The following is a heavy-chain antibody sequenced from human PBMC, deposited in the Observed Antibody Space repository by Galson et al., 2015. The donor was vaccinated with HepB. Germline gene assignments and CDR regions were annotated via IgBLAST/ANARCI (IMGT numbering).Heavy chain of an antibody. CDR1: GYSVSSNSSS. CDR3: ARYKASGRFLEWYYFDY. J-gene: IGHJ4*02. V-gene: IGHV6-1*01. CDR2: TSYRSKWYN. Sequence: CAIPGYSVSSNSSSWYWISQSRSRGVEWLGRTSYRSKWYNDYAVSVKSRMTINPDTSKNQFSLQLNSVTPEDTAVYYCARYKASGRFLEWYYFDYWGQGTLVTVSS. D-gene: IGHD3-3*01.